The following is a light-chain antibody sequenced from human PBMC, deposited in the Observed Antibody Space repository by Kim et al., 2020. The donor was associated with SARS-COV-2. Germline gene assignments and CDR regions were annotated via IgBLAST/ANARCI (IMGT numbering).Light chain of an antibody. CDR2: AAS. CDR1: QTISSSY. J-gene: IGKJ2*01. Sequence: LSPRGTATLSCRASQTISSSYLAWYQQKPGQAPRLLIYAASSRDTGIPDRIGGSGSGTDFTLTISRLEPEDFAVYYCQLYSSSLYTFGQGTNLEIK. V-gene: IGKV3-20*01. CDR3: QLYSSSLYT.